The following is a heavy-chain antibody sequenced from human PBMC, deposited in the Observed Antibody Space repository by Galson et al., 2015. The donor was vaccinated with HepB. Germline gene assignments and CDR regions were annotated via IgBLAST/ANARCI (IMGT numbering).Heavy chain of an antibody. CDR1: GFTFSSYS. V-gene: IGHV3-48*02. CDR2: ISSSSSTI. D-gene: IGHD3-3*01. J-gene: IGHJ4*02. Sequence: SLRLSCAASGFTFSSYSMNWVRQAPGKGLEWVSYISSSSSTIYYADSVKGRFTISRDNAKNSLYLQMNSLRDEVTAVYYCARGITYYDFSPEYYFDYWGQGTLVTVSS. CDR3: ARGITYYDFSPEYYFDY.